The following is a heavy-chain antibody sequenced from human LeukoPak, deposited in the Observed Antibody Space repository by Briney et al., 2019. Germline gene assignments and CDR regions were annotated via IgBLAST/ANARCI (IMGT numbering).Heavy chain of an antibody. J-gene: IGHJ4*02. Sequence: PGGSLRLSCAASGFTFSSFAMDWVRQAPGKGLEWVSAISGSGDNTYYADSVKGRFTISRDNSKNTVYLEMKSLRVEDTAIYYCAKGQELDDGVFESWGQGTLVTVSS. V-gene: IGHV3-23*01. CDR2: ISGSGDNT. CDR3: AKGQELDDGVFES. CDR1: GFTFSSFA. D-gene: IGHD1-1*01.